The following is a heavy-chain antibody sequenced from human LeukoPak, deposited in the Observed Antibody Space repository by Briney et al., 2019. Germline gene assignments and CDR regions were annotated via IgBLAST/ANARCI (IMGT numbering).Heavy chain of an antibody. CDR2: IYSGGST. Sequence: GGSLRLSCAASGFTVSSNYMSWVRQAPGKGLECVSVIYSGGSTYYADSVKGRFTISRDNSKNTLYLQMNSLRAEDTAVYYCARDGQYCSSTSCYEFDYWGQGTLVTVSS. CDR1: GFTVSSNY. J-gene: IGHJ4*02. D-gene: IGHD2-2*01. V-gene: IGHV3-66*01. CDR3: ARDGQYCSSTSCYEFDY.